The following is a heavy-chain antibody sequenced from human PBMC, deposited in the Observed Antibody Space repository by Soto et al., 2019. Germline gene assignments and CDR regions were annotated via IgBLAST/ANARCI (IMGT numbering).Heavy chain of an antibody. J-gene: IGHJ5*02. CDR3: ARGEAYCSGGTCYYRLDP. D-gene: IGHD2-15*01. V-gene: IGHV4-30-2*01. CDR2: IYHGGDA. CDR1: GGSISSDGYS. Sequence: SETLSLTCAVSGGSISSDGYSWSWIRQPPGKGLEWIGYIYHGGDAYYNPSLKSRVTISVDRSKNQFSLNLSSVTAADTAMYYCARGEAYCSGGTCYYRLDPWGQGTLVTVSS.